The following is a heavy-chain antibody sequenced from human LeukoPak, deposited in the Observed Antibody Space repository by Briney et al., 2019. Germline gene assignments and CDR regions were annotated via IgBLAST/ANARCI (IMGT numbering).Heavy chain of an antibody. J-gene: IGHJ4*02. CDR1: GFTFSSYG. CDR3: AKGGGYSYGTAGIFDY. Sequence: GRSLRLSCAASGFTFSSYGMHWVRQAPGKGLEWVAVISYDGSNKYYADSMKGRFTISRDNSKNTLYLQMNSLRAEDTAVYYCAKGGGYSYGTAGIFDYWGQGTLVTVSS. CDR2: ISYDGSNK. D-gene: IGHD5-18*01. V-gene: IGHV3-30*18.